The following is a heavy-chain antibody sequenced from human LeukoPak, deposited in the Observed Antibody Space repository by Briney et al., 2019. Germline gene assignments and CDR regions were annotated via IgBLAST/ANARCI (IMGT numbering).Heavy chain of an antibody. CDR3: ARVTWGGGRHGDYYYYYGMDV. CDR2: IYHSGST. V-gene: IGHV4-4*02. D-gene: IGHD4-17*01. Sequence: SGTLSLTCAVSGGSISSSNWWSWVRQPPGKGLEWIGEIYHSGSTNYNPSLKSRVTISVDKSKNQFSLKLSSVTAADTAVYYCARVTWGGGRHGDYYYYYGMDVWGQGTTVTVSS. J-gene: IGHJ6*02. CDR1: GGSISSSNW.